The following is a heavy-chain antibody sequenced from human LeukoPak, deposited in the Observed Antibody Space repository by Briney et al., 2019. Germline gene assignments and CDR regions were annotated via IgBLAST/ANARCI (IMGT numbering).Heavy chain of an antibody. CDR1: GGSFSGYY. J-gene: IGHJ4*02. Sequence: SETLSLTCAVYGGSFSGYYWSWIRQPPGKGLEWIGEINHSGSTNYNPSLKSRVTISVDTSKNQFSLKLSSVTAADTAVYYCARGRSSGIAAAGYSDRVPTVTTNVYYYFDYWGQGTLVTVSS. V-gene: IGHV4-34*01. CDR3: ARGRSSGIAAAGYSDRVPTVTTNVYYYFDY. D-gene: IGHD6-13*01. CDR2: INHSGST.